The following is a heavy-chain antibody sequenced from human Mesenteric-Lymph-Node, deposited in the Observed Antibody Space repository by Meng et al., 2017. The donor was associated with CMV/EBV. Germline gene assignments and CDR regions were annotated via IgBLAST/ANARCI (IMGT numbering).Heavy chain of an antibody. D-gene: IGHD5-12*01. CDR1: GFTFSSYA. CDR3: AREGSGYTWDY. J-gene: IGHJ4*02. CDR2: ISYDGSNK. Sequence: GGSLRLSCAASGFTFSSYAMHWVRQAPGKGLEWVAVISYDGSNKYYADSVKGRFTISRDNSKNTLYLQMNSLRAEDTAVYYCAREGSGYTWDYWGQGTLVTVSS. V-gene: IGHV3-30-3*01.